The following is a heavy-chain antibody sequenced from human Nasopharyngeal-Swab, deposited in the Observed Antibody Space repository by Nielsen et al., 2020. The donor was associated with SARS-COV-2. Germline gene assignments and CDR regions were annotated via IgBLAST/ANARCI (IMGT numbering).Heavy chain of an antibody. CDR1: GDSVSSSSAA. V-gene: IGHV6-1*01. J-gene: IGHJ6*03. CDR3: ARARGAYGDYYYYYYTDV. Sequence: SQTLSPTCAISGDSVSSSSAAWNWITPSPSRGFGWLGRTYYRSKWYNDYAVSVKSRITINPDTSKNQFSLHLNSVTPEDTAVYYCARARGAYGDYYYYYYTDVWGKGTTVTVSS. CDR2: TYYRSKWYN. D-gene: IGHD4-17*01.